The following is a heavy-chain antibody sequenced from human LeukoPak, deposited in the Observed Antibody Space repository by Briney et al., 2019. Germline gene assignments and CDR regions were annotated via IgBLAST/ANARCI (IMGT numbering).Heavy chain of an antibody. CDR1: GYTFTGHY. Sequence: GASVKVSCKASGYTFTGHYMHWVRQAPGQGLEWMGWINPKSGGTNYAQKFQGRVTMTRDTSISTAYMELNSLRSDDTAVYYCARESPSGSWYGWGQGTLVTVSS. CDR3: ARESPSGSWYG. J-gene: IGHJ4*02. CDR2: INPKSGGT. D-gene: IGHD2-15*01. V-gene: IGHV1-2*02.